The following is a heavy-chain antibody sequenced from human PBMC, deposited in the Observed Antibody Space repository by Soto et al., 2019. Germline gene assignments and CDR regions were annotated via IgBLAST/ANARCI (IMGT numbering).Heavy chain of an antibody. CDR1: GNSVSSNSAG. J-gene: IGHJ4*01. D-gene: IGHD1-26*01. CDR3: ARGEQYSGRIFDY. CDR2: TYYRSKWYY. V-gene: IGHV6-1*01. Sequence: SQTLSLTCAITGNSVSSNSAGWSWVRQSPSRGLEWLGRTYYRSKWYYEYAVSVRGRITINPDTSKNQYSLQLNSVTPEDTAVYFCARGEQYSGRIFDYWGQGTLVTVSS.